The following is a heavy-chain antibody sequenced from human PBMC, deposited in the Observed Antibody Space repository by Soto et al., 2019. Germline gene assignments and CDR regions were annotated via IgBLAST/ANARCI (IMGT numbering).Heavy chain of an antibody. CDR1: GDSVSSNSAA. Sequence: QVQLQQSGPGLVKPSQTLSLTCAISGDSVSSNSAAWNWIRQSPSRGLEWLGRTYYRSKWYNDYAVSVKSRITINPDTSKNQFSLQLNSVTAEDTAVYYCARDPGYCSGGSCYSDAFDIWGQGTMVTVSS. D-gene: IGHD2-15*01. V-gene: IGHV6-1*01. J-gene: IGHJ3*02. CDR2: TYYRSKWYN. CDR3: ARDPGYCSGGSCYSDAFDI.